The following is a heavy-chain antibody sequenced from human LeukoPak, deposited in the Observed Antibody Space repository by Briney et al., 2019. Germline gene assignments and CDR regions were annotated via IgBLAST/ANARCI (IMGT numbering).Heavy chain of an antibody. V-gene: IGHV3-7*01. CDR1: GFTFSSYW. D-gene: IGHD3-10*01. J-gene: IGHJ4*02. Sequence: PGGSLRLSCAASGFTFSSYWMSWVRQAPGKGLEGVANIKQDGSEKYYVDSVKGRFTISRDNAKNSLYLQMNSLRAEDTAVYYCAREADGSGSYYNPSPLDYWGQGTLVTVSS. CDR3: AREADGSGSYYNPSPLDY. CDR2: IKQDGSEK.